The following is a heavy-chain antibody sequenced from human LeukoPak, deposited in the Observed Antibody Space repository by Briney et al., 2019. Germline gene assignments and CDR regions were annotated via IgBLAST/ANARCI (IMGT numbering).Heavy chain of an antibody. CDR2: INPDSGGT. CDR3: TRVARAGNWCDP. J-gene: IGHJ5*02. Sequence: ASVKVSCKPSGYTFNDYYIHWVRQAPGQGLGWMGWINPDSGGTKYAQKFQGRVTMTRDTSIRTVYMELSRLTYDDTAVFYCTRVARAGNWCDPWGQGTLVTVSS. CDR1: GYTFNDYY. V-gene: IGHV1-2*02. D-gene: IGHD5-12*01.